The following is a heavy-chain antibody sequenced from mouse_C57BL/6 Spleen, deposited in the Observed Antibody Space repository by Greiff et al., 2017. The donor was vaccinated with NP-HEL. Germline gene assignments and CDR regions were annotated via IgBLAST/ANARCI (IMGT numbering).Heavy chain of an antibody. D-gene: IGHD2-1*01. CDR3: ARHDYGNYVYYAMDY. CDR1: GFTFSSYG. CDR2: ISSGGSYT. Sequence: EVHLVESGGDLVKPGGSLKLSCAASGFTFSSYGMSWVRQTPDKRLEWVATISSGGSYTYYPDSVQGRFTISRDNAKNTLYLQMSSLKSEDTAMYYCARHDYGNYVYYAMDYWGQGTSVTVSS. J-gene: IGHJ4*01. V-gene: IGHV5-6*01.